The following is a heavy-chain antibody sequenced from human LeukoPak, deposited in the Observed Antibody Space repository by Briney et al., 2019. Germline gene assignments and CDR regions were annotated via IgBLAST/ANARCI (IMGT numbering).Heavy chain of an antibody. Sequence: ASVKVSCKASGGTFSSYAISWVRQAPGQGLEWMGWINPNSGGTNYAQKFQGRVTMTRDTSISTAYMELSRLKSDDTAVYYCARGGMLAAMGVDYWGQGTLVTVSS. J-gene: IGHJ4*02. CDR2: INPNSGGT. D-gene: IGHD3-16*01. CDR3: ARGGMLAAMGVDY. V-gene: IGHV1-2*02. CDR1: GGTFSSYA.